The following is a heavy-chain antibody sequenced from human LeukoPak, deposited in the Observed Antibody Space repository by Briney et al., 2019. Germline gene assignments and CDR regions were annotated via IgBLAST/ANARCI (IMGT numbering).Heavy chain of an antibody. CDR1: GYTFTSYG. V-gene: IGHV1-18*01. CDR3: ARGTHYDYVWGSYRYFDY. CDR2: ISAYNGNT. D-gene: IGHD3-16*02. Sequence: GASVKVSCKASGYTFTSYGISWVRQAPGQGLEWMGWISAYNGNTNYAQKLQGRVTMTTDTSTSTAYMELRSLRSDDTAVYYCARGTHYDYVWGSYRYFDYWGQGTLVTVSS. J-gene: IGHJ4*02.